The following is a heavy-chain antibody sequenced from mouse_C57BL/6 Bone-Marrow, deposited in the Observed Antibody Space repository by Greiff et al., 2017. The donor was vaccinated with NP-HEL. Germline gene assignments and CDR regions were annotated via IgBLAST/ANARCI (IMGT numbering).Heavy chain of an antibody. Sequence: QVQLQQSGAELARPGASVKLSCKASGYTFTSYGISWVKQRTGQGLEWIGEIYPRSGNTYYNEKFKGKATLTADKSYSTAYMVLRSLPSEDSAVYFCAKNYYGSSYGAYWGQGTLVTVSA. CDR2: IYPRSGNT. CDR3: AKNYYGSSYGAY. CDR1: GYTFTSYG. J-gene: IGHJ3*01. D-gene: IGHD1-1*01. V-gene: IGHV1-81*01.